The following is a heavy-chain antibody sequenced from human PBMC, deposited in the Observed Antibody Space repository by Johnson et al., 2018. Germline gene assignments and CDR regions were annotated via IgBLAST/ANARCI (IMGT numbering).Heavy chain of an antibody. CDR2: ISYDGSNK. J-gene: IGHJ6*02. D-gene: IGHD6-13*01. CDR1: GFTFSSYG. V-gene: IGHV3-30*18. Sequence: QEQLVQSGGGVVQARRSLRLSCAASGFTFSSYGMHWVRQAPGKGLEWVAVISYDGSNKYYEDSVKGRFTISRDNSKNPLYLQMNSLRAEDTAVYYCAKDQAAGSYYYYGMDVWGQGTTVTVSS. CDR3: AKDQAAGSYYYYGMDV.